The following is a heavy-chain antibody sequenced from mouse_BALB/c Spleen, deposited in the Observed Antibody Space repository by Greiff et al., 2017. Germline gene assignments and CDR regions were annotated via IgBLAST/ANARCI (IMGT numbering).Heavy chain of an antibody. V-gene: IGHV3-2*02. CDR1: GYSITSDYA. CDR3: ARDLNY. J-gene: IGHJ2*01. CDR2: ISYSGST. Sequence: EVQLQQSGPGLVKPSQSLSLTCTVTGYSITSDYAWNWIRQFPGNKLEWMGYISYSGSTSYNPSLKSRISITRDTSKNQFFLQLNSVTTEDTATYYCARDLNYWGQGTTLTVSS.